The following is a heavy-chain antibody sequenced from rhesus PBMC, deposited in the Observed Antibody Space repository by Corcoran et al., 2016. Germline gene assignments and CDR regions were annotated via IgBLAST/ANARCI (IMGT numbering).Heavy chain of an antibody. J-gene: IGHJ4*01. CDR1: GGSISSSDW. CDR3: ARQRRQRLGYFDY. Sequence: QVQLQESGPGLVKPSETLSLTCAVSGGSISSSDWWSWLRQSPGKGLELIGYIYGGSGSTSYNPSLKSRVTISTDTSKNQFSLKLSSVTAADTAVYYCARQRRQRLGYFDYWGQGVLVTVSS. V-gene: IGHV4S7*01. CDR2: IYGGSGST. D-gene: IGHD6-31*01.